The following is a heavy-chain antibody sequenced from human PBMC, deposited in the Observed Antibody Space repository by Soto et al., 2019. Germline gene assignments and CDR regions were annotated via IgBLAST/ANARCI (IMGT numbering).Heavy chain of an antibody. D-gene: IGHD3-9*01. CDR1: GGSISSYY. CDR2: IYYSGST. J-gene: IGHJ6*02. CDR3: ARDKKGYDILTGFYYYGMDV. V-gene: IGHV4-59*01. Sequence: PSETLPLTWTVSGGSISSYYGSWIRQPTGKGREWIGYIYYSGSTNYNPSLKSRVTISVDTSKNQFSLKLSSVTAADTAVYYCARDKKGYDILTGFYYYGMDVWGQGTTVTVSS.